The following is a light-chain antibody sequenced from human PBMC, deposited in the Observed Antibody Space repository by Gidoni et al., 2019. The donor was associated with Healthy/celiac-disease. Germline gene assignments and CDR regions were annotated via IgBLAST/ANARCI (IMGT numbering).Light chain of an antibody. CDR2: AAS. V-gene: IGKV1-39*01. J-gene: IGKJ1*01. Sequence: IQLNQSPSSLSASVGDRVTITCRASQSISSYLNWYQQKPGKAPKLLIYAASSLQSGVPSRFSGSGSGTDFTLTISSLQPDDFATYYCQQCYSSTWSFGQGTKVEIK. CDR3: QQCYSSTWS. CDR1: QSISSY.